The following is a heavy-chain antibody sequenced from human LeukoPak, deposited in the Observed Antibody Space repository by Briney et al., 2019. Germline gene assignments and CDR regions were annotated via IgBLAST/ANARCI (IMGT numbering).Heavy chain of an antibody. CDR2: IKKDGREI. D-gene: IGHD6-6*01. Sequence: PGGSLRLSCAASGFTFSRHWMAWVRQAPGKGLEWVANIKKDGREIYYMDSVKGRFTISRDNAKNSLYLQMNSLRAEDTAVYYCARRYSTSSVEDFDYWGQGTLVTVSS. CDR3: ARRYSTSSVEDFDY. J-gene: IGHJ4*02. CDR1: GFTFSRHW. V-gene: IGHV3-7*01.